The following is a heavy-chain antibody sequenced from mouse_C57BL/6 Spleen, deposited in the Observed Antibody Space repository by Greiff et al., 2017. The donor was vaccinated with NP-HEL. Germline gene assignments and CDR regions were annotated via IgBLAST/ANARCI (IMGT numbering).Heavy chain of an antibody. Sequence: VQLQQPGAELVRPGSSVKLSCKASGYTFTSYWMDWVKQRPGQGLEWIGNIYPSDSETHYNQKFKDKATLTVDKSSTTAYMQLSSLTSEDSAVYYCARGELGRRGFAYWGQGTLVTVSA. V-gene: IGHV1-61*01. CDR3: ARGELGRRGFAY. CDR1: GYTFTSYW. CDR2: IYPSDSET. D-gene: IGHD4-1*01. J-gene: IGHJ3*01.